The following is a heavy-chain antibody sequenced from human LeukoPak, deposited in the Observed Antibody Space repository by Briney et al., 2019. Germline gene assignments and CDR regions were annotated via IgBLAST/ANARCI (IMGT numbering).Heavy chain of an antibody. CDR1: GGSFSGYY. CDR2: INHSGST. D-gene: IGHD3/OR15-3a*01. V-gene: IGHV4-34*01. CDR3: ARGYAGLGY. Sequence: PSETLSLTCAVYGGSFSGYYWSWIRQPPGKGLEWIGEINHSGSTNYNPSLKSRVTISVDTSKNQFSLKLSSVTAAGTAVYYCARGYAGLGYWGQGTLVTVSS. J-gene: IGHJ4*02.